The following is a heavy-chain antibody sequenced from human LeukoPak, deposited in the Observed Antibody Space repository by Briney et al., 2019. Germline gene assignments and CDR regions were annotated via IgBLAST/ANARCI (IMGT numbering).Heavy chain of an antibody. CDR2: IKHSGST. J-gene: IGHJ5*02. D-gene: IGHD3-3*01. CDR3: ARGFKRFLEWLLPGPNWFDP. Sequence: SETLSLTCAVYGGSFSGYYWSWIRQPPGKGLEWIGEIKHSGSTNYNPSLKSRVTISVDTSKNQFSLKLSSVTAADTAVYYCARGFKRFLEWLLPGPNWFDPWGQGTLVTVSS. V-gene: IGHV4-34*01. CDR1: GGSFSGYY.